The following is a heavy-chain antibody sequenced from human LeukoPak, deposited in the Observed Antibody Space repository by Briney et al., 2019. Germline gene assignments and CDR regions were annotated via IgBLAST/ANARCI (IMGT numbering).Heavy chain of an antibody. CDR2: INPDGITT. CDR3: ARDYYYGMDV. CDR1: GFTFSSYA. V-gene: IGHV3-74*01. J-gene: IGHJ6*02. Sequence: PGGSLRLSCAASGFTFSSYAMHWVRQAPGKGLEWVSRINPDGITTTCADSVKGRFTISRDNAKNTLFLQMNSLRAEDTAVYYCARDYYYGMDVWGQGTTITVSS.